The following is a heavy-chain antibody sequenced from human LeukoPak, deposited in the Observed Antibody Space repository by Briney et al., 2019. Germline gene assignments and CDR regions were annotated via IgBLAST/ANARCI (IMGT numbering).Heavy chain of an antibody. CDR1: GNTFTGYY. CDR3: VRDKGYCSGGSCYSDWFDP. D-gene: IGHD2-15*01. J-gene: IGHJ5*02. Sequence: EASVKVSCKASGNTFTGYYMHWVRQAPGQGLEWMGYINPNSGGTKYAQNFQGRVTMIRDTSISTVYMELSRLRSDDTAMYYCVRDKGYCSGGSCYSDWFDPWGQGTLVTVSS. CDR2: INPNSGGT. V-gene: IGHV1-2*02.